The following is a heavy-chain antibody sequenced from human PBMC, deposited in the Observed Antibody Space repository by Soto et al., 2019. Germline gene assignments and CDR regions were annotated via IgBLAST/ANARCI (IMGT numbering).Heavy chain of an antibody. V-gene: IGHV3-23*01. J-gene: IGHJ6*02. CDR3: AKIERVDTAMVDVQHLYGMDV. CDR1: GLTFSSYA. Sequence: GGSLRLSCAASGLTFSSYAMSWVRQAPGKGLEWVSAISGSGGSTYYADSVKGRFTISRDNSKNTLYLQMNSLRAEDTAVYYCAKIERVDTAMVDVQHLYGMDVWGQGTTVTVSS. D-gene: IGHD5-18*01. CDR2: ISGSGGST.